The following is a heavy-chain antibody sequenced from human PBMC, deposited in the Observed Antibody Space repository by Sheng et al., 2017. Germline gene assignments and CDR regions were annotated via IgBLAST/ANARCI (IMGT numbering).Heavy chain of an antibody. J-gene: IGHJ6*02. CDR1: GGTFSSYA. Sequence: QVQLVQSGAEVKKPGSSVKVSCKASGGTFSSYAISWVRQAPGQGLEWMGGIIPIFGTANYAQKFQGRVTITADESTSTAYMELSSLRSEDTAVYYCASSVVVIAISYYYYGMDVWGQGTTVTVSS. D-gene: IGHD2-21*01. CDR2: IIPIFGTA. V-gene: IGHV1-69*01. CDR3: ASSVVVIAISYYYYGMDV.